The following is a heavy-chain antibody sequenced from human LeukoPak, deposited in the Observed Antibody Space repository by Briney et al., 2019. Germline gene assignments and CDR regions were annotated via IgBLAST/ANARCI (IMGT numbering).Heavy chain of an antibody. D-gene: IGHD2-8*01. V-gene: IGHV4-4*02. CDR2: IFHSGGT. Sequence: SETLSLTCAVSGGSISSTNWWSWVRQPPGKGLEWIGEIFHSGGTNYNPSLKSRISLPVDKSQNQFSLKLNSLTAADTAVYYCAANGYYSIDVWGKGTTVTVSS. J-gene: IGHJ6*03. CDR1: GGSISSTNW. CDR3: AANGYYSIDV.